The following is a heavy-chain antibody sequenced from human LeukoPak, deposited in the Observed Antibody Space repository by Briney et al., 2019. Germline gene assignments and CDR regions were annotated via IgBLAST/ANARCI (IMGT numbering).Heavy chain of an antibody. D-gene: IGHD6-19*01. CDR3: AKAYSSGWPNYGMDV. CDR1: GFTVRTYH. V-gene: IGHV3-23*01. J-gene: IGHJ6*02. CDR2: ISGSGGST. Sequence: GGSLRLSCAASGFTVRTYHMSWVRLAPGKGLEWVSAISGSGGSTYYADSVKGRFTISRDNSKNTLYLQMNSLRAEDTAVYYCAKAYSSGWPNYGMDVWGQGTTVTVSS.